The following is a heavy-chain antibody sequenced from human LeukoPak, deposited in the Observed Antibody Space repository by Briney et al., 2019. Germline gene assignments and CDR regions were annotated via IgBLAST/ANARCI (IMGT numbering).Heavy chain of an antibody. D-gene: IGHD5-24*01. J-gene: IGHJ4*02. Sequence: PGGSLRLSCAASGFTFSSYAMSWVRQAPGKGLEWVSSISSSSSYIYYADSVKGRFTISRDNAKNSLYLQMNSLRAEDTAVYYCARAPMGWLPPSFDYWGQGTLVTVSS. V-gene: IGHV3-21*01. CDR2: ISSSSSYI. CDR3: ARAPMGWLPPSFDY. CDR1: GFTFSSYA.